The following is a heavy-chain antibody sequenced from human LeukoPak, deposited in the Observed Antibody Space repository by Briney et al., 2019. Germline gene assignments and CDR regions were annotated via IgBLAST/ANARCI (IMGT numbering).Heavy chain of an antibody. CDR2: IYSGGST. Sequence: GGSLRLSCAASGFTVSSNYMSWVRQAPGKGLEWVSVIYSGGSTYYADSVKGRFTISRDNSKNTLCLQMNSLRAEDTAVYYCAAPYDSSGYYMGNFDYWGQGTLVTVSS. V-gene: IGHV3-53*01. CDR1: GFTVSSNY. CDR3: AAPYDSSGYYMGNFDY. D-gene: IGHD3-22*01. J-gene: IGHJ4*02.